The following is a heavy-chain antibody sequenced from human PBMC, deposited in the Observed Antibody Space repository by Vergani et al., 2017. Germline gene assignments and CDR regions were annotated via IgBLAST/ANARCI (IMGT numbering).Heavy chain of an antibody. J-gene: IGHJ4*02. D-gene: IGHD6-19*01. V-gene: IGHV1-69*02. CDR3: ASVSPGDNSGWEPFGY. CDR1: GDIFNNYT. Sequence: QVHMEQSGTEVKKPGSSVKVSCKVSGDIFNNYTVTWVRQAPGQGLEWMGRIIPIIRLATSAQKFQDRVKITGDTSTNTVYMEMINLRSEDTAVYYCASVSPGDNSGWEPFGYWGQGTLVTVSS. CDR2: IIPIIRLA.